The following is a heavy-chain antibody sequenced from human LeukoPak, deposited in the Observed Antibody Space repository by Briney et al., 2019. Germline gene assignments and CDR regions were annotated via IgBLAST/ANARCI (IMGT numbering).Heavy chain of an antibody. V-gene: IGHV4-59*01. J-gene: IGHJ5*02. Sequence: PSETLSLTCTVSGGSISSYYWSWIRRPPGKGLEWIGYIYYSGSTNYNPSLKSRVTISVDTSKNQFSLKLSSVTAADTAVYYCARGGYYDWFDPWGQGTLVTVSS. CDR1: GGSISSYY. CDR2: IYYSGST. D-gene: IGHD3-22*01. CDR3: ARGGYYDWFDP.